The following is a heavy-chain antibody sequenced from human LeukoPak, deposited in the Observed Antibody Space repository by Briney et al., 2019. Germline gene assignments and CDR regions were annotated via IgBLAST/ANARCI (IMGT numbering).Heavy chain of an antibody. CDR1: GFTFSSYW. CDR3: ARGLVVSGYVSAADI. CDR2: INTDGSNT. J-gene: IGHJ3*02. Sequence: GGSLRLSCEASGFTFSSYWMFWVRQAPGEGLLWVSRINTDGSNTAYADSVKGRFTISRDNAKNTLYLQMNTLRAEDTAVYYCARGLVVSGYVSAADIWGQGTMVTVSS. V-gene: IGHV3-74*01. D-gene: IGHD2-2*01.